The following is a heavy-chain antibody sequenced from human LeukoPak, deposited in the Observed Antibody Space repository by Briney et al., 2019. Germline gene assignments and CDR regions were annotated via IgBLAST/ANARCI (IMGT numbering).Heavy chain of an antibody. D-gene: IGHD5-18*01. V-gene: IGHV4-59*01. CDR2: TYYSGST. J-gene: IGHJ4*02. CDR3: ARGDVDTAMVDY. CDR1: GGSISSYY. Sequence: PSETLSLSCTVSGGSISSYYWSWIRQPPGQGLEWIVYTYYSGSTTNTPSLKSRVTISVDTSKNLISLKLSSVTAPDTAVYYCARGDVDTAMVDYWGQGTLVTVSS.